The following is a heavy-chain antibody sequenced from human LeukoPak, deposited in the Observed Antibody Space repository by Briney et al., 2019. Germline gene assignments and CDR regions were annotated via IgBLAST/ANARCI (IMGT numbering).Heavy chain of an antibody. CDR1: GGAISNYY. V-gene: IGHV4-59*01. J-gene: IGHJ5*02. CDR2: SYYRGNT. Sequence: SETLSLTCTVSGGAISNYYWNWVRQAPGKGLEWIGYSYYRGNTKYNPSLKSRVTILVDTSKNQFSLKLSSVTAADSAISYCARLTRYYYGSGNYYRPNWFDPWGQGTLVTVSS. CDR3: ARLTRYYYGSGNYYRPNWFDP. D-gene: IGHD3-10*01.